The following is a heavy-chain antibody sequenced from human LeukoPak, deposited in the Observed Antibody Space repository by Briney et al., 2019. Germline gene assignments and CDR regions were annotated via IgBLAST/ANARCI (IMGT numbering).Heavy chain of an antibody. J-gene: IGHJ3*02. CDR3: ARDSFDGFDI. Sequence: GGSLRLSCAASGFTFSSYAMSWVRQAPGKGLEWVANIKQDGSEKYYVDSVKGRFTISRDNAKNSLYLQMNSVRAEDTAVYYCARDSFDGFDIWGQGTMVTVSS. CDR1: GFTFSSYA. CDR2: IKQDGSEK. V-gene: IGHV3-7*01.